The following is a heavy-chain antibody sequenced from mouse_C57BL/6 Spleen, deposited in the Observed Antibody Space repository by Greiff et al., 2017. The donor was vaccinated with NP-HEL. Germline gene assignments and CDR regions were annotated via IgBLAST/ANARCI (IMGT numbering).Heavy chain of an antibody. J-gene: IGHJ4*01. V-gene: IGHV1-64*01. CDR1: GYTFTSYW. CDR2: IHPNSGST. D-gene: IGHD1-3*01. Sequence: QVQLQQPGAELVKPGASVKLSCKASGYTFTSYWMHWVKQRPGQGLEWIGMIHPNSGSTNYNEKFKSKATLTVDKSSSTAYMQLSSLTSEDSAVYYCARIEDNYVDYAMDYWGQGTSVTVSS. CDR3: ARIEDNYVDYAMDY.